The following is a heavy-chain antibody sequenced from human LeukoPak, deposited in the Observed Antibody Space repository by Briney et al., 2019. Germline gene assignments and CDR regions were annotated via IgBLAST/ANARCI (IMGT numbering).Heavy chain of an antibody. CDR1: GFTFSTYA. V-gene: IGHV3-23*01. J-gene: IGHJ6*04. D-gene: IGHD3-10*02. Sequence: TGGSLRLSCAASGFTFSTYAMTWVRRAPGKGLEWVSLISGTGGSTYYADSVKGRFTISRDNAKNSLYLQMNSLRAEDTAVYYCAELGITMIGGVWGKGTTVTISS. CDR3: AELGITMIGGV. CDR2: ISGTGGST.